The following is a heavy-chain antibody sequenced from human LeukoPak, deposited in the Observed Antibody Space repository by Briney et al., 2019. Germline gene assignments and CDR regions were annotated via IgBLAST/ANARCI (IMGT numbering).Heavy chain of an antibody. CDR2: IYSGGST. J-gene: IGHJ5*02. D-gene: IGHD3-22*01. CDR1: GFTVSSNY. Sequence: GGSLRLSCAASGFTVSSNYMSWVRQAPGKGLEWVSVIYSGGSTYYADSVKGRFTISRDNSKNTLYLQMNSLRAEDTAVYYCARDSPDSSGYYLAPWGQGTLVTVSS. CDR3: ARDSPDSSGYYLAP. V-gene: IGHV3-53*01.